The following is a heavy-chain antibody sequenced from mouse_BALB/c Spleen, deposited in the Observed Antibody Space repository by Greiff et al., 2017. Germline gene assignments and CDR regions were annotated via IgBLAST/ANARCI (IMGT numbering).Heavy chain of an antibody. J-gene: IGHJ4*01. D-gene: IGHD2-2*01. CDR1: GFTFSSYA. Sequence: EVKLMESGGGLVKPGGSLKLSCAASGFTFSSYAMSWVRQSPEKRLEWVAEISSGGSYTYYPDTVTGRFTISRDNAKNTLYLEMSSLRSEDTAMYYCARYGYGYAMDYWGQGTSVTVSS. CDR2: ISSGGSYT. CDR3: ARYGYGYAMDY. V-gene: IGHV5-9-4*01.